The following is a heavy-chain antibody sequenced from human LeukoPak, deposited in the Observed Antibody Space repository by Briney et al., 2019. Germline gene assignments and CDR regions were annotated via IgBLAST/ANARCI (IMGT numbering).Heavy chain of an antibody. J-gene: IGHJ4*02. CDR3: ASTRRAAVAGRFDS. D-gene: IGHD6-19*01. CDR1: GASMYSYY. V-gene: IGHV4-4*09. Sequence: PSETLSLTCTVSGASMYSYYWSWIRQPPGKGLEWIGYIYHSGNTNYSPSLESRVTMSVDESKNQFSLRVHFVSAADTTVYYCASTRRAAVAGRFDSWGQGTLVTVSS. CDR2: IYHSGNT.